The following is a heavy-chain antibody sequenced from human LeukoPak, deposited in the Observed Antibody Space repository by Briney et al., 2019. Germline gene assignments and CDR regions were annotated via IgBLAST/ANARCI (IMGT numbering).Heavy chain of an antibody. J-gene: IGHJ4*02. CDR3: AGGYCSSTSCPGPDY. CDR1: GGSISSYY. CDR2: IYTSGST. V-gene: IGHV4-4*07. Sequence: SETLSLTCTVSGGSISSYYWSWIRQPAGKGLEWIGRIYTSGSTNYNPSLKSRVTISVDTSKNQFSLKLSSVTAADTAVYYCAGGYCSSTSCPGPDYWGQGTLVTVSS. D-gene: IGHD2-2*01.